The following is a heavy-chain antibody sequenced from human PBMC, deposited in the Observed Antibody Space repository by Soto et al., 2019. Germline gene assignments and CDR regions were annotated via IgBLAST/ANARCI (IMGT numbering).Heavy chain of an antibody. CDR2: INHSGST. J-gene: IGHJ4*02. CDR3: GRSSDIAASGDD. D-gene: IGHD6-6*01. CDR1: GGSFSGYY. V-gene: IGHV4-34*01. Sequence: PSETLSLTCAVYGGSFSGYYWSWSRQPPGKGLEWIGEINHSGSTNYNPSLKRRFTISVDTSKNQFSLKLSSVTAAATAVDYYGRSSDIAASGDDWGQGXLVTVSS.